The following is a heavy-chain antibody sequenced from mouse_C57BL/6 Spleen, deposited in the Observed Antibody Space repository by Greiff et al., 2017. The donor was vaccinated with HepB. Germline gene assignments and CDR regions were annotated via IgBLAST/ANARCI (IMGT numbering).Heavy chain of an antibody. V-gene: IGHV1-52*01. CDR1: GYTFTSYW. J-gene: IGHJ2*01. CDR3: ARSGATVVATYFDY. Sequence: VQLQQPGAELVRPGSSVKLSCKASGYTFTSYWMHWVKQRPIQGLEWIGNIDPSDSETHYNQKFKDKATLTVDKSSSTAYMQLSSLTSEDSAVYYCARSGATVVATYFDYWGQGTTLTVSS. CDR2: IDPSDSET. D-gene: IGHD1-1*01.